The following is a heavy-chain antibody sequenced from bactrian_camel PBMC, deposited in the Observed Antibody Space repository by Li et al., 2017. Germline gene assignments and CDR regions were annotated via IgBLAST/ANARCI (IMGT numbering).Heavy chain of an antibody. CDR2: INDDGIT. D-gene: IGHD2*01. V-gene: IGHV3S53*01. CDR1: GLTFDGGNC. J-gene: IGHJ4*01. Sequence: QVQLVESGCGSVRPGGSLRLSCAAYGLTFDGGNCMGWFRQAPGKEREGVATINDDGITTYAESVKGRFTISKYNANNTLYLQMDGLKPEDTAMYYCAADPHNRRRCVERYLQTTGQGTQVTVS.